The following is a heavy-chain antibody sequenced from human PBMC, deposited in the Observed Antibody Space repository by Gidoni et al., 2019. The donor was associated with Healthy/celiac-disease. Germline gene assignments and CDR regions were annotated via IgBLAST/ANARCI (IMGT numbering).Heavy chain of an antibody. CDR1: GGTFSSYS. V-gene: IGHV1-69*06. CDR2: IIPIFGTA. Sequence: QVQLVQSGAEEKKPGSSVKFSCKASGGTFSSYSISWVRQAPGQGLEWMGGIIPIFGTANYAQKFQGRVTITADKSTSTAYMELSSLRSEDTAVYYCARVRAYDILTGYSKGGYFDYWGQGTLATVSS. CDR3: ARVRAYDILTGYSKGGYFDY. J-gene: IGHJ4*02. D-gene: IGHD3-9*01.